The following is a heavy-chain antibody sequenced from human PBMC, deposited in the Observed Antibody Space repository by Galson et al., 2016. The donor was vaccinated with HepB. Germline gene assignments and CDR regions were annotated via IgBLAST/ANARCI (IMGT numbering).Heavy chain of an antibody. D-gene: IGHD6-13*01. CDR1: AFTYSDYF. CDR2: ISTSGGTR. J-gene: IGHJ4*02. Sequence: SLRLSCATSAFTYSDYFMTWFRQAPGKGLEWVSGISTSGGTRKYQDSLRGRFSISRDNSKNMVYLRMNSLRDDDTAVYYCAKRIAAGGPTFDYWGQGILVTVSS. V-gene: IGHV3-23*01. CDR3: AKRIAAGGPTFDY.